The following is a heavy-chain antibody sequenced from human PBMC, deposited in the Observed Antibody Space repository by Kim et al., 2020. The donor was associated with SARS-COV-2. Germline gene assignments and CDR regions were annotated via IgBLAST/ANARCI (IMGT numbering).Heavy chain of an antibody. Sequence: GGSLRLSCAASGFTFSDYYMSWIRQAPGKGLEWVSYISSSGSTIYYADSVKGRFTISRDNAKNSLYLQMNSLRAEDTAVYYCARDQPSSARSSGYYWIQLHGEAFDIWGQGTMVTVSS. CDR2: ISSSGSTI. D-gene: IGHD5-18*01. CDR3: ARDQPSSARSSGYYWIQLHGEAFDI. CDR1: GFTFSDYY. V-gene: IGHV3-11*01. J-gene: IGHJ3*02.